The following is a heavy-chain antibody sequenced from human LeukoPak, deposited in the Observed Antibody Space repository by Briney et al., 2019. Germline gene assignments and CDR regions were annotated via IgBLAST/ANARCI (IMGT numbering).Heavy chain of an antibody. D-gene: IGHD5-24*01. CDR1: GGSVSSGSYY. V-gene: IGHV4-61*01. CDR2: IYYSGST. Sequence: SETLSLTCTVSGGSVSSGSYYWSWIRLPPGKGLEWIGYIYYSGSTNYNPPLKSRVTISVDTSKNQFSLKLSSVTAADTAVYYCARRGILEMATTLDYWGQGTLVTVSS. CDR3: ARRGILEMATTLDY. J-gene: IGHJ4*02.